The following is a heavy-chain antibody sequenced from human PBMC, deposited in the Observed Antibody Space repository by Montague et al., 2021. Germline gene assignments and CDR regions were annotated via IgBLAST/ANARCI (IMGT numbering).Heavy chain of an antibody. V-gene: IGHV4-59*01. CDR2: IYTSGNT. Sequence: SETLSLTCTVSGDSMNTYKWNWIRQPPGKGLEWIGYIYTSGNTNYNPSLKSRVTISVDTSRNQFSLKVSSVTAADTALYYCAREWRGFDFWGHGTMVTVSS. CDR3: AREWRGFDF. CDR1: GDSMNTYK. D-gene: IGHD5-12*01. J-gene: IGHJ3*01.